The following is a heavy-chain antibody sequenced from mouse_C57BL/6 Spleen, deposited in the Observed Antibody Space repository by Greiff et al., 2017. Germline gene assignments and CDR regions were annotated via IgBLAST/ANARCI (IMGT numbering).Heavy chain of an antibody. CDR1: GYTFTSYG. Sequence: VQLQQSGAELARPGASVKLSCKASGYTFTSYGISWVKQRTGQGLEWIGEIYPRSGNTYYNEKFKGKATLTADKSSSTAYMELRRLTSEDSAVYFCARSGYEAWFAYWGQGTLVTVSA. J-gene: IGHJ3*01. CDR3: ARSGYEAWFAY. V-gene: IGHV1-81*01. D-gene: IGHD1-2*01. CDR2: IYPRSGNT.